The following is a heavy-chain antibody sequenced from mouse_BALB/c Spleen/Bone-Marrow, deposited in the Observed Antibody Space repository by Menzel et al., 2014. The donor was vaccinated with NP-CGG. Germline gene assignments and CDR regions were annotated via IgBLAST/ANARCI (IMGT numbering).Heavy chain of an antibody. J-gene: IGHJ1*01. CDR3: ARDENVGIYWYFDV. Sequence: EVNVVESGGGSVQPGGSLRLSRATSGFTFTDYYMSWVRQPPGKALEWLGFIRNKANGYTTEYSASVKGRFTISRDNSQRILYLQMNTLRAEDSATYYCARDENVGIYWYFDVWGAGTTVIVSS. CDR2: IRNKANGYTT. CDR1: GFTFTDYY. V-gene: IGHV7-3*02.